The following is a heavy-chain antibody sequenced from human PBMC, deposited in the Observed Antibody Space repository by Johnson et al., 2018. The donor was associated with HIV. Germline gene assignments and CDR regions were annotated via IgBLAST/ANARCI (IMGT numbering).Heavy chain of an antibody. CDR2: ISWNSGSI. CDR3: AKAFLEDPSDAFDI. V-gene: IGHV3-9*01. J-gene: IGHJ3*02. D-gene: IGHD2/OR15-2a*01. CDR1: GFTFDDYA. Sequence: GGLVQPGRSLRLSCAASGFTFDDYAMHWVRQAPGKGLEWVSGISWNSGSIGYADSVKGRFTISRDNAKNSLYLQMNSLRAEDTALYYCAKAFLEDPSDAFDIWGQGTMVTVSS.